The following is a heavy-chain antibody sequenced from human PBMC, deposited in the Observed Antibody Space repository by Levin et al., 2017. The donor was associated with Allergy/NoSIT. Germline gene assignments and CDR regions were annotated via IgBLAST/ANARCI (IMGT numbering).Heavy chain of an antibody. V-gene: IGHV1-18*01. CDR2: ISAYNGNT. CDR1: GYTFTSYG. Sequence: GESLKISCKASGYTFTSYGISWVRQAPGQGLEWMGWISAYNGNTNYAQKLQGRVTMTTDTSTSTAYMELRSLRSDDTAVYYCARDRAYDFWSGGPGENYYYGMDGWGQGTTVTVSS. J-gene: IGHJ6*02. CDR3: ARDRAYDFWSGGPGENYYYGMDG. D-gene: IGHD3-3*01.